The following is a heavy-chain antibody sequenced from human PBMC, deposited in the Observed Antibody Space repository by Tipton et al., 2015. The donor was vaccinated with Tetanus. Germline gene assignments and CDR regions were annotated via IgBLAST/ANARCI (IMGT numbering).Heavy chain of an antibody. J-gene: IGHJ5*02. V-gene: IGHV4-31*02. CDR2: IYYSGDT. CDR1: GFIFSNYA. CDR3: ARDQGGGRVVRLNWFGP. D-gene: IGHD3-16*01. Sequence: LRLSCTVSGFIFSNYAMNWVRQAPGKGLEWIGYIYYSGDTYINPSLKSRVTMSVDTSQNQIFLNLSSVTAADTAVYYCARDQGGGRVVRLNWFGPWGRGALVTVSS.